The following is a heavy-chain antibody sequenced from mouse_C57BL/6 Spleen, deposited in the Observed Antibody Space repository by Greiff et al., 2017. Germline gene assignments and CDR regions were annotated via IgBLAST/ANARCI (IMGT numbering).Heavy chain of an antibody. J-gene: IGHJ4*01. CDR1: GYTFTSYW. V-gene: IGHV1-7*01. CDR2: INPSSGYT. D-gene: IGHD1-1*01. CDR3: ARFPDYYGSRGYAMDY. Sequence: QVQLQQSGAELAKPGASVKLSCKASGYTFTSYWMHWVKQRPGQGLEWIGYINPSSGYTKSNQKFKDKATLTADKSSSTAYMQLSSLTYEDSAVYYCARFPDYYGSRGYAMDYWGQGTSVTVSS.